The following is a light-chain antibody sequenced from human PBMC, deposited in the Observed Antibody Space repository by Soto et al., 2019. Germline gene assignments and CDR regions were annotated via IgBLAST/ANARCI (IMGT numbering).Light chain of an antibody. CDR1: QSVSSY. V-gene: IGKV3-11*01. CDR2: DAS. J-gene: IGKJ5*01. CDR3: LQRSNWPPIT. Sequence: IVWKESRVTLSLSPGKKSTLSCRASQSVSSYLAWYQQKPGQAPRLLIYDASNRATGIPARFSGGGSGTDFTLTIDNREHEDFAIYYCLQRSNWPPITLGQGTRLEIK.